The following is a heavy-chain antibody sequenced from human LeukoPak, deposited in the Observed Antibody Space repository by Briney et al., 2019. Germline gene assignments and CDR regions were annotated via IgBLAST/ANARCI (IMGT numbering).Heavy chain of an antibody. J-gene: IGHJ4*02. D-gene: IGHD3-22*01. CDR2: INHSGST. Sequence: SETLSLTCTVSGGSIRSDYWSWIRQPPGKGLEWIGEINHSGSTNYNPSLKSRVTISVDTSKNQFSLKLSSVTAADTAVYYCARHRTYYYDSSGYYLRSGFDYWGQGTLVTVSS. CDR1: GGSIRSDY. CDR3: ARHRTYYYDSSGYYLRSGFDY. V-gene: IGHV4-34*01.